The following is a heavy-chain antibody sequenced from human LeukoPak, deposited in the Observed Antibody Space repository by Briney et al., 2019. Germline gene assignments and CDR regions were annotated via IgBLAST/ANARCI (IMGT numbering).Heavy chain of an antibody. CDR2: IYYSGST. D-gene: IGHD3-16*01. V-gene: IGHV4-30-4*02. CDR1: GGSFSGYY. Sequence: SETLSLTCAVYGGSFSGYYWTWIREPPGKGVEWIGYIYYSGSTYYNPSLKSRVTISVDTSKNQFSLKLSSVTAADTAVYYCASWSLGDYYYYMDVWGKGTTVTVSS. J-gene: IGHJ6*03. CDR3: ASWSLGDYYYYMDV.